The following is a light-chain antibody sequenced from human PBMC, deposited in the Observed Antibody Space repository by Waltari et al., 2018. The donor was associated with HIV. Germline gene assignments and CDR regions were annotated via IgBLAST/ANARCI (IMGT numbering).Light chain of an antibody. CDR1: KLGDKY. CDR3: QAWDSNAPV. Sequence: SYELTQPPSVSVSPGQTATITCSGDKLGDKYASWYQQKPCQSPVLVIYQDNKRPSGIPERFSGSNSGNTATLTISGTQAVDEADYYCQAWDSNAPVFGGGTKLTVL. J-gene: IGLJ2*01. V-gene: IGLV3-1*01. CDR2: QDN.